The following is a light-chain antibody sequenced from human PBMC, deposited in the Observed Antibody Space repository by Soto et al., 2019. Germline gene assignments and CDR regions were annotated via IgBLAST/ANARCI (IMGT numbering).Light chain of an antibody. CDR1: QSVSSSY. CDR2: GAS. J-gene: IGKJ1*01. Sequence: ELVFTQSPGTLSLSPGEKATLSCRASQSVSSSYLAGYQQKPGQAPRLLISGASSRATGIPDRFSGSGSGIDFTLTISRPEPEDFALYHCQQYGSWTFGQGTKVDIK. CDR3: QQYGSWT. V-gene: IGKV3-20*01.